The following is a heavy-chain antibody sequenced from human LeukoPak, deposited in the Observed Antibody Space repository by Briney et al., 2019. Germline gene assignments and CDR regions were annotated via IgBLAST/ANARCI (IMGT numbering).Heavy chain of an antibody. CDR2: ISGDGATT. CDR3: AGTWSFDY. D-gene: IGHD2-15*01. V-gene: IGHV3-74*01. J-gene: IGHJ4*02. Sequence: GGSLRLSCAVSGFTFSNDLMHWVRQAPGKGLLWVSRISGDGATTNYADSVKGRFTISRDNAKNTLYLQMDSLRAEDTAVYYCAGTWSFDYWGQGTLVTVSS. CDR1: GFTFSNDL.